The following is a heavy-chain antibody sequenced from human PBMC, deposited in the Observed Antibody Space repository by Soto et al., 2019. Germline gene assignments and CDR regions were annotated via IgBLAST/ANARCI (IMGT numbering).Heavy chain of an antibody. CDR1: GGSISGYY. CDR2: IYYSGRT. CDR3: ARTYYDFWSGYWRWFDP. J-gene: IGHJ5*02. V-gene: IGHV4-59*01. Sequence: SETLSLTCTVSGGSISGYYWSWIRQPPGKGLEWIGYIYYSGRTNYNPSLKSRVTISIDTSKNQFSLKLSSVTAADTAVYYCARTYYDFWSGYWRWFDPWGQGTLVTVS. D-gene: IGHD3-3*01.